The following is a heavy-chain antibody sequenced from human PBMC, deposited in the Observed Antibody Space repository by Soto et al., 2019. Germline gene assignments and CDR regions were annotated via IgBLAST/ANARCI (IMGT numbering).Heavy chain of an antibody. CDR2: IYYSGST. V-gene: IGHV4-30-4*01. Sequence: SETLSLTCTVSGGSISSGDYYWSWIRQPPGKGLEWIGFIYYSGSTYYNPSLKSRVTISVDTSKNQFSLKLSSVTAADTAVYYCARWWFGEFFDYWRQGTLVTVSS. CDR1: GGSISSGDYY. J-gene: IGHJ4*02. CDR3: ARWWFGEFFDY. D-gene: IGHD3-10*01.